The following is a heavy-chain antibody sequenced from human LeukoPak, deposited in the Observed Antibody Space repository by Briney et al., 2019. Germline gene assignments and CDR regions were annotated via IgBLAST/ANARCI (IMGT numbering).Heavy chain of an antibody. CDR3: ARGASWFGELLFY. Sequence: SETLSLTCTVSGGSISSSSYYWGWIRQRPGKGLEWIGSIYYSGSTYYNPSLKSRVTISVDTSKNQFSLKLSSVTAADTAVYYCARGASWFGELLFYWGQGTLVTVSS. J-gene: IGHJ4*02. CDR2: IYYSGST. V-gene: IGHV4-39*07. D-gene: IGHD3-10*01. CDR1: GGSISSSSYY.